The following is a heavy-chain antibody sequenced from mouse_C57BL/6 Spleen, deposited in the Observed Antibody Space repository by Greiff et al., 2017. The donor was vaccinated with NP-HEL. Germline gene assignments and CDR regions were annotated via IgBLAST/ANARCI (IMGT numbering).Heavy chain of an antibody. Sequence: VKLQQPGAELVRPGSSVKLSCKASGYTFTSYWMDWVKQRPGQGLEWIGNIYPSDSETHYNQKFKDKATLTVDKSSSTAYMQLSSLTSEDSAVYYCARGTTYVPWFAYWGQGTLVTVSA. J-gene: IGHJ3*01. CDR2: IYPSDSET. CDR1: GYTFTSYW. CDR3: ARGTTYVPWFAY. D-gene: IGHD3-3*01. V-gene: IGHV1-61*01.